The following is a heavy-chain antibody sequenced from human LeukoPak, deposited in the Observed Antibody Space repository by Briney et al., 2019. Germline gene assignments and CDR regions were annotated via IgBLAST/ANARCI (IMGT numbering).Heavy chain of an antibody. D-gene: IGHD6-13*01. CDR3: ARGKHSSSWEFFLDY. Sequence: ASVKVSCKASGYTFTSYYMHWVRQATGQGLEWMGWMNPNSGNTGYAQKFQGRVTITRNTSISTAYMELSSLRSEDTAVYYCARGKHSSSWEFFLDYWGQGTLVTVSS. CDR1: GYTFTSYY. CDR2: MNPNSGNT. J-gene: IGHJ4*02. V-gene: IGHV1-8*03.